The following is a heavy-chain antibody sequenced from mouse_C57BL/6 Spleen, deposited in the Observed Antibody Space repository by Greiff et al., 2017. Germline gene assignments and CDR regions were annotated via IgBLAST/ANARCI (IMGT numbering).Heavy chain of an antibody. D-gene: IGHD1-1*01. CDR2: IDPETGGT. CDR1: GYTFTDYE. J-gene: IGHJ2*01. CDR3: LYYYGGY. V-gene: IGHV1-15*01. Sequence: QVQLQQSGAELVRPGASVTLSCKASGYTFTDYEMHWVKQTPVHGLEWIGAIDPETGGTAYNQKFKGKAVLSADKSSSTAYMELRSLTSEDSAVYYCLYYYGGYWGQGTTLTVSS.